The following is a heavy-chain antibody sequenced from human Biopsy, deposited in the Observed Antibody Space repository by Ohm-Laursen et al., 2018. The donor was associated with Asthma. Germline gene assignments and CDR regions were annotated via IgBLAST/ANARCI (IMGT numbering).Heavy chain of an antibody. J-gene: IGHJ3*01. D-gene: IGHD3-22*01. CDR2: IIPISLTP. CDR3: ARDPSYFDPSVEGWHL. Sequence: SVKVSCKCSKDIFSSYGFSWVRQAPGQGLEWMGGIIPISLTPSYARRFRGRVTISADEYTRTAYMELSSLRSEDTAVYYCARDPSYFDPSVEGWHLWGQGTMVTVSS. CDR1: KDIFSSYG. V-gene: IGHV1-69*13.